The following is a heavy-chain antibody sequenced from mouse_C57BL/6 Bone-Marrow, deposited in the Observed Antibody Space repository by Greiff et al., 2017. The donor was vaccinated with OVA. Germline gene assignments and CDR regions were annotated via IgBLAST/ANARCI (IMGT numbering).Heavy chain of an antibody. D-gene: IGHD2-2*01. CDR1: GYSFTGYF. V-gene: IGHV1-20*01. Sequence: EVKLQQSGPELVKPGDSVKISCKASGYSFTGYFMNWVMQSHGKSLEWIGRINPYNGDTFYNQKFKGKATLTVDKSSSTAHMELRSLTSEDSAVYYCARGYAWFAYWGQGTLVTVSA. J-gene: IGHJ3*01. CDR3: ARGYAWFAY. CDR2: INPYNGDT.